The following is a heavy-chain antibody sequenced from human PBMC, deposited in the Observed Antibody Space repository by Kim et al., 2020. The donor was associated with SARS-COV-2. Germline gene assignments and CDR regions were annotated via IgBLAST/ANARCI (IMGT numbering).Heavy chain of an antibody. J-gene: IGHJ6*02. CDR1: GFTFSSYG. V-gene: IGHV3-33*05. CDR2: ISYDGSNK. D-gene: IGHD6-19*01. Sequence: GGSLRLSCAASGFTFSSYGMHWVRQAPGKGLEWVAVISYDGSNKYYADSVKGRFTISRDNSKNMLYLQMNSLRAEDTAVYYCARTLAVAGLYYYYGMDVWGQGTTVTVSS. CDR3: ARTLAVAGLYYYYGMDV.